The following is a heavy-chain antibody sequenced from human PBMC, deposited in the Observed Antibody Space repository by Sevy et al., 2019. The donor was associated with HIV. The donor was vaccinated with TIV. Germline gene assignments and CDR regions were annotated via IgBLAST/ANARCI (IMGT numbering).Heavy chain of an antibody. CDR1: GFTFSSYT. D-gene: IGHD4-17*01. CDR2: ISVYSGTV. V-gene: IGHV3-48*01. Sequence: GGSLRLSCTVSGFTFSSYTMNWVRQAPGRGLEWLSYISVYSGTVYYADSVKGRFTISRDNAKNSLYLQMNSLRAEDSAVYYCVRDTSYGDPYYCDYWGQGTLVTVSS. CDR3: VRDTSYGDPYYCDY. J-gene: IGHJ4*02.